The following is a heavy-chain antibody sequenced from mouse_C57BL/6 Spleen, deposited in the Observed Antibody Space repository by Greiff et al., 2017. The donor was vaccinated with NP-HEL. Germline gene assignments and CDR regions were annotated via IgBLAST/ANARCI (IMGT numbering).Heavy chain of an antibody. V-gene: IGHV5-17*01. Sequence: EVQLVESGGGLVKPGGSLKLSCAASGFTFSDYGMHWVRQAPEKGLEWVAYISSGSSTIYYADTVKGRFTISRDNAKNTLFLQMTGLRSEDTAMYYWASQLVYYFDYWGQGTTLTVSS. J-gene: IGHJ2*01. CDR3: ASQLVYYFDY. CDR2: ISSGSSTI. D-gene: IGHD4-1*02. CDR1: GFTFSDYG.